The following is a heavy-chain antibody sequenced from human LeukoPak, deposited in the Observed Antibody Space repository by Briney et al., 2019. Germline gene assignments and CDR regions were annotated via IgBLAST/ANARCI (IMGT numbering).Heavy chain of an antibody. Sequence: SETLSLTCAVYGGSFSGYYWSWIRQPPGKGLEWIGEINHSGSTNYNPSLKSRVTISVDTSKNQFSLKLCSVTAADTAVYYCARRGARITMARGRLAFDIWGQGTMVTVSS. CDR1: GGSFSGYY. J-gene: IGHJ3*02. D-gene: IGHD3-10*01. CDR3: ARRGARITMARGRLAFDI. CDR2: INHSGST. V-gene: IGHV4-34*01.